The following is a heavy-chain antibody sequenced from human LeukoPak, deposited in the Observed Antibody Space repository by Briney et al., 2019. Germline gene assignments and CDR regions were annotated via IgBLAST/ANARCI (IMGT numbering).Heavy chain of an antibody. CDR1: RGTFSSYA. CDR3: ARDHYYDSSGYYFFDY. CDR2: IIPILGIA. Sequence: GASVKVSCKASRGTFSSYAISWVRQAPGQGLEWMGRIIPILGIANYAQKFQGRVTITADKSTSTAYMELSSLRSEDTAVYYCARDHYYDSSGYYFFDYWGQGTLVTVSS. V-gene: IGHV1-69*04. D-gene: IGHD3-22*01. J-gene: IGHJ4*02.